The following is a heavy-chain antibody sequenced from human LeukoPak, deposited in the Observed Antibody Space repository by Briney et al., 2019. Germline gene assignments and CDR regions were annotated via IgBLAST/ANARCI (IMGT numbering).Heavy chain of an antibody. D-gene: IGHD3-22*01. Sequence: SGTLSLTCAVSGGSISSSNWWSWVRQPPGKGLEWIGEIYHSGSTNYNPSLKSRVTISVDKSKNQFSLKLSSVTAADTAVYYCARDNNSVHSSGYYSSHYYYGMDVWGQGTTVTVSS. CDR2: IYHSGST. CDR3: ARDNNSVHSSGYYSSHYYYGMDV. V-gene: IGHV4-4*02. J-gene: IGHJ6*02. CDR1: GGSISSSNW.